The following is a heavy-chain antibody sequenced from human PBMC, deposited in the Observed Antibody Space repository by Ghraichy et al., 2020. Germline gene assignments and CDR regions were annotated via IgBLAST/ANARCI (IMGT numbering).Heavy chain of an antibody. D-gene: IGHD5-12*01. J-gene: IGHJ4*02. CDR2: INPNSGGT. Sequence: ASVKVSCKASGYTFTGYYMHWVRQAPGQGLEWMGWINPNSGGTNYAQKFQGRVTMTRDTSISTAYMELSRLRSDDTAVYYCAREIDIVATIRIRVLDYWGQGTLVTVSS. V-gene: IGHV1-2*02. CDR1: GYTFTGYY. CDR3: AREIDIVATIRIRVLDY.